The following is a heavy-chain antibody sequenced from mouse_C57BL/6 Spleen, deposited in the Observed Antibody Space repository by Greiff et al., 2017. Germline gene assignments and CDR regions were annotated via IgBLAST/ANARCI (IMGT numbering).Heavy chain of an antibody. Sequence: VQLQQPGAELVKPGASVKLSCKASGYTFTSYWMQWVKQRPGQGLEWIGEIDPSDSYTNYNQKFKGNDTLTVDTSSSTAYMQLSSLTSEDSAVYYSASFLNGDYYDMDYWGQGTSVTVSS. CDR2: IDPSDSYT. V-gene: IGHV1-50*01. CDR1: GYTFTSYW. J-gene: IGHJ4*01. CDR3: ASFLNGDYYDMDY.